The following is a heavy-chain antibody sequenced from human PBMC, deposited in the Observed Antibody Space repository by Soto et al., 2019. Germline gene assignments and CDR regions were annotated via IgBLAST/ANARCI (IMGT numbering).Heavy chain of an antibody. J-gene: IGHJ6*02. Sequence: SETLSLTCTVSGGSISSGGYYRSWIRQHPGKGLEWIGYIYYSGSTYYNPSLKSRVTISVDTSKNQFSLKLSSVTAADTAVYYCAREPQYTVTKWYYYYGMDVWGQGTTVTVSS. V-gene: IGHV4-31*03. CDR3: AREPQYTVTKWYYYYGMDV. CDR1: GGSISSGGYY. CDR2: IYYSGST. D-gene: IGHD4-17*01.